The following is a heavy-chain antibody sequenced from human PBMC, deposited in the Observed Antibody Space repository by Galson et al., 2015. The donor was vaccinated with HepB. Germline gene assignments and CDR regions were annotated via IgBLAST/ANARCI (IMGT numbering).Heavy chain of an antibody. CDR2: ISSSGSTI. V-gene: IGHV3-48*03. J-gene: IGHJ4*02. CDR1: GFTFSSYE. D-gene: IGHD5-18*01. CDR3: ARESDTAMVTGFDY. Sequence: SLRLSCAASGFTFSSYEMNWVRQAPGKGLEWVSYISSSGSTIYYADSVKGRFTISRDNAKNSLYLQMNSLRAEDTAVYYCARESDTAMVTGFDYWGQGTLVTVSS.